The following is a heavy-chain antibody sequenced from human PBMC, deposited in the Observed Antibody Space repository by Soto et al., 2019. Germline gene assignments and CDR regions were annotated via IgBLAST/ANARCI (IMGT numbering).Heavy chain of an antibody. CDR2: IYYSGST. D-gene: IGHD3-16*01. Sequence: QVQLQESGPGLVKPSETLSLTCTVSGGSVSSGSYYWSWIRQPPGKGLEWIGYIYYSGSTNYNPSLKSRVTISVDTSKNQFSLKLSSVTAADTAVYYCARRVSGADKHRQFDPWGQGTLVTVSS. V-gene: IGHV4-61*01. CDR1: GGSVSSGSYY. CDR3: ARRVSGADKHRQFDP. J-gene: IGHJ5*02.